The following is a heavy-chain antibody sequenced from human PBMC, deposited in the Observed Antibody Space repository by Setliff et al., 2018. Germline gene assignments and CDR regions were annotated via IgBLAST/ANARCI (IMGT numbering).Heavy chain of an antibody. CDR3: AAAPAGSDVFDM. CDR1: GFTFSNAW. V-gene: IGHV3-15*01. CDR2: IKSNVDFGTT. Sequence: GGSLRLSCAASGFTFSNAWMSWVRQVPGKGLEWVGRIKSNVDFGTTDYAAPVRGRFTISRDDSKNTAYLQMNSLKTEDTAVYYCAAAPAGSDVFDMWGQGTMVTVSS. J-gene: IGHJ3*02. D-gene: IGHD6-13*01.